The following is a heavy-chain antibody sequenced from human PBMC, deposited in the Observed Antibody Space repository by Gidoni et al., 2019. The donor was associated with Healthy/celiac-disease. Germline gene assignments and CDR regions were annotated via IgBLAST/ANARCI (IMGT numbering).Heavy chain of an antibody. CDR3: ARWGQRITGSIDY. CDR2: ISSSSSYI. CDR1: GFTFSSYS. D-gene: IGHD1-7*01. Sequence: EVQLVESGGGLVKPGGSLRLSCAASGFTFSSYSMNWVRQAPGKGLEWVSSISSSSSYIYYADSVKGRFTISRDNAKNSLYLQMNSLRAEDTAVYYCARWGQRITGSIDYWGQGTLVTVSS. J-gene: IGHJ4*02. V-gene: IGHV3-21*01.